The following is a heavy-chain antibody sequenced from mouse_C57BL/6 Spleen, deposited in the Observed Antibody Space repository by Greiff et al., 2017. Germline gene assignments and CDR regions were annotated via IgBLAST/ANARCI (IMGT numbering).Heavy chain of an antibody. D-gene: IGHD1-1*01. CDR3: TITAVVGDYAMDY. J-gene: IGHJ4*01. V-gene: IGHV1-15*01. Sequence: QVQLKQSGAELVRPGASVTLSCKASGYTFTDYEMHWVKQTPVHGLEWIGAIDPETGGTDYNQKFKGKAILTADKSSSTAYMELRSLTSEDSAVVYCTITAVVGDYAMDYWGQGTSVTVSS. CDR1: GYTFTDYE. CDR2: IDPETGGT.